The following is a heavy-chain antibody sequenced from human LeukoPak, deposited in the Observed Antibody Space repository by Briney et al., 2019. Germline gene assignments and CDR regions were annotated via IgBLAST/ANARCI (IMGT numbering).Heavy chain of an antibody. Sequence: ASVKLSCKVSGYTLTELSMHWVRQAPGKGLEWMGGFDPEDGETIYAQKFQGRVTMTEDTSTDTAYMELSSLISEDTAVYYCATGTEVNRWEVDTLWVPFDYWGQGTLVTVSS. CDR2: FDPEDGET. V-gene: IGHV1-24*01. CDR3: ATGTEVNRWEVDTLWVPFDY. J-gene: IGHJ4*02. D-gene: IGHD2-21*01. CDR1: GYTLTELS.